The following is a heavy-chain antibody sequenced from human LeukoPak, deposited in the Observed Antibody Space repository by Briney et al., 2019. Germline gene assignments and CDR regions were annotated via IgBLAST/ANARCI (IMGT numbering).Heavy chain of an antibody. D-gene: IGHD5-18*01. CDR3: ASSREYSYGYWFDP. CDR2: IYHSGST. Sequence: SETLSLTCTVSGGSISSGGYYWSWIRQPQGKGLEWIGYIYHSGSTYYNPSLKSRVTISVDRSKNQFSLKLSSVTAADTAVYYCASSREYSYGYWFDPWGQGTLVTVSS. J-gene: IGHJ5*02. CDR1: GGSISSGGYY. V-gene: IGHV4-30-2*01.